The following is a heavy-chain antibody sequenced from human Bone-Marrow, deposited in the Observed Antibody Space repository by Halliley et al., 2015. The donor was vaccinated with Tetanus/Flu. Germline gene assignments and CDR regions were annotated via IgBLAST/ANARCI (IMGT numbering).Heavy chain of an antibody. CDR2: IYYGGYT. D-gene: IGHD1-26*01. CDR3: AKDRNGGSYSYYYGMDV. J-gene: IGHJ6*02. CDR1: GDSISSGDSS. Sequence: TLSLTCSVSGDSISSGDSSWTWIRQHPGKGLEWIGYIYYGGYTSYNPSLKSRVTISVDTSRNQFSLKLISVTAADTAVYYCAKDRNGGSYSYYYGMDVWGQGP. V-gene: IGHV4-31*03.